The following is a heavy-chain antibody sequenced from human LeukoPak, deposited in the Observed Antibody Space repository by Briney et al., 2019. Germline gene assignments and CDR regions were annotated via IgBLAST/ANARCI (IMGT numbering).Heavy chain of an antibody. D-gene: IGHD5-18*01. CDR1: LFTLDDYA. V-gene: IGHV3-9*03. Sequence: PRRSLRLSCAASLFTLDDYAMHSVRQAPGPGLEWVSGISGNIGSIGYADTVKGRFTISRDNAKNSLYLQMNSLRAEDMALYYCAKDTDTAMTDAFDSWGQGTMVTVSS. CDR2: ISGNIGSI. J-gene: IGHJ3*02. CDR3: AKDTDTAMTDAFDS.